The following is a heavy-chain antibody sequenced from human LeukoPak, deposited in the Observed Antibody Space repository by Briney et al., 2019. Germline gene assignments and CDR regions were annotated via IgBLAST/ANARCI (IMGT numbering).Heavy chain of an antibody. D-gene: IGHD5-18*01. CDR3: ARLSRTWIHFDY. Sequence: SETLSLTCTVSGGSISSSSYYWGWIRQPPGKGLEWIGSIYYSGSTYYNPSLKSRVTISVDTSKNQFSLKLSSVTAADTAVYYCARLSRTWIHFDYWGQGTLVTVSS. J-gene: IGHJ4*02. CDR2: IYYSGST. CDR1: GGSISSSSYY. V-gene: IGHV4-39*01.